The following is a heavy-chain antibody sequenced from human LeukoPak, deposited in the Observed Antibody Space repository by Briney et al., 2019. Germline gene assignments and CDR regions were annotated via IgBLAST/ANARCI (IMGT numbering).Heavy chain of an antibody. Sequence: PSETLSLTCTVSGGSISSYYWSWIRQPPGKGLEWIGYIYYSGSTNYNPSLKSRVTISVDTSKNQFSLKLSSVTAADTAVYYCARGGVRGPTFGGPLMDVWGQGTTVTVSS. J-gene: IGHJ6*02. CDR3: ARGGVRGPTFGGPLMDV. CDR1: GGSISSYY. V-gene: IGHV4-59*12. D-gene: IGHD3-16*01. CDR2: IYYSGST.